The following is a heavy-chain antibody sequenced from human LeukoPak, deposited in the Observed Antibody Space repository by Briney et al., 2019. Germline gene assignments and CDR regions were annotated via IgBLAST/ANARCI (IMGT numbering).Heavy chain of an antibody. CDR3: ARVPSYYYDSSGYYDY. CDR1: GGTFSSYA. CDR2: MNPNSGNT. D-gene: IGHD3-22*01. Sequence: ASVKVSCKASGGTFSSYAISWVRQATGQGLEWMGWMNPNSGNTGYAQKFQGRVTMTRNTSISTAYMELSSLRSEDTAVYYCARVPSYYYDSSGYYDYWGQGTLVTVSS. J-gene: IGHJ4*02. V-gene: IGHV1-8*02.